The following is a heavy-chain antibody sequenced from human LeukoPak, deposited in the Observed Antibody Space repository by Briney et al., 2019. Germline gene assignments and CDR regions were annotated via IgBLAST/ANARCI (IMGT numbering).Heavy chain of an antibody. D-gene: IGHD1-26*01. V-gene: IGHV4-59*01. CDR3: ARGVPVGSGGGYFQH. CDR1: GGSFSGYY. Sequence: SETLSLTCAVYGGSFSGYYWSWIRQPPGKGLEWIGYIYYTGTTNYNPSLKSRVTISVDTSKNQFSLKLSSVTAAGTAVYYCARGVPVGSGGGYFQHWGQGTLVTVSS. J-gene: IGHJ1*01. CDR2: IYYTGTT.